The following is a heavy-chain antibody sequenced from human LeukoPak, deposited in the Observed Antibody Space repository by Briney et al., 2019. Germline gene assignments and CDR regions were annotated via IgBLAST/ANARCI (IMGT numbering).Heavy chain of an antibody. CDR3: ARSVPTSMNWFDP. J-gene: IGHJ5*02. D-gene: IGHD4-17*01. CDR1: RFTHCSYS. Sequence: GSLRHSRVASRFTHCSYSKNSVRPPPGRGGEWVSSISNSSSYIDYADSMKGRFTICRDNAKNSLYLQMNSLGAEDTAVYYWARSVPTSMNWFDPWGQGTLVTVSS. CDR2: ISNSSSYI. V-gene: IGHV3-21*01.